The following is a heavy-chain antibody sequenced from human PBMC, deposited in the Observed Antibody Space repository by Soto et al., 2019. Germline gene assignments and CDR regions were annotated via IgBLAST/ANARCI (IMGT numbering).Heavy chain of an antibody. CDR3: TTVRWIQLWFKSDENRYFDL. D-gene: IGHD5-18*01. CDR2: IKSKTDGGTT. CDR1: GFTFSNAW. J-gene: IGHJ2*01. Sequence: GSLRLSCAASGFTFSNAWMSWVRQAPGKGLEWVGRIKSKTDGGTTDYAAPVKGRFTISRDDSKNTLYLQMNSLKTEDTAVYYCTTVRWIQLWFKSDENRYFDLWGSGTLVTVSS. V-gene: IGHV3-15*01.